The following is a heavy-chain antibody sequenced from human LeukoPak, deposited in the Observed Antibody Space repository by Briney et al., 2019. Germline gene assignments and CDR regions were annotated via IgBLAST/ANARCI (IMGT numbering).Heavy chain of an antibody. CDR1: GFTSINYA. D-gene: IGHD5-12*01. CDR2: LIGSSGST. Sequence: PGGCLRLSCAASGFTSINYAMNWVRQAPGKGLEWVSVLIGSSGSTDYADSVKGRFTISRDTSKNTVFRQMNSLRAEDTAIYYCAKGAYDYIEMGYFDSWGQGSLVTVSS. J-gene: IGHJ4*02. V-gene: IGHV3-23*01. CDR3: AKGAYDYIEMGYFDS.